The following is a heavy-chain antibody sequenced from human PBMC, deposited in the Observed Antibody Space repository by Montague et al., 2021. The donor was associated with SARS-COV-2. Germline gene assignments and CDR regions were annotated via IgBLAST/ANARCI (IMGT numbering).Heavy chain of an antibody. CDR3: ARDHLHSRGFKY. D-gene: IGHD3-10*01. V-gene: IGHV4-39*07. CDR2: ISYSGST. Sequence: SETLSLTCTVSDDSSSSSIYYWGWIRQPPGKGLEWIGTISYSGSTYHNPSLHSRVSISLDTSKKPFSLRLTSVTAADTAVYFCARDHLHSRGFKYWGQGTLVTVSS. J-gene: IGHJ4*02. CDR1: DDSSSSSIYY.